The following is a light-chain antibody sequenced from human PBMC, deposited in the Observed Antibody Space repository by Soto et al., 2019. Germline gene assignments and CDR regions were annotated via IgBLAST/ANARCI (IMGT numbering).Light chain of an antibody. CDR3: XSYDSSLSGSRV. J-gene: IGLJ1*01. V-gene: IGLV1-40*01. CDR2: GNT. Sequence: QPVLTQPXSVSGAPGQXXXIXCTGSTSNIGAGYVVHWYRQLPGTAPKVLIYGNTNRPSGVPDRFSGTKSGTXSSXXITGXXXXDEAXYYXXSYDSSLSGSRVFGTGT. CDR1: TSNIGAGYV.